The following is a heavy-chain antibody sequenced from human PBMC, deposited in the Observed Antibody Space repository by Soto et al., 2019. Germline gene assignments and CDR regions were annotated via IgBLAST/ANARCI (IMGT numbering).Heavy chain of an antibody. CDR2: ISAYNGNT. D-gene: IGHD2-15*01. V-gene: IGHV1-18*01. CDR1: GYTFTSYG. J-gene: IGHJ6*02. CDR3: ARDRGREDIVVVVAADGMDV. Sequence: ASVKVSCKASGYTFTSYGISWVRQAPGQGLGWMGWISAYNGNTNYAQKLQGRVTMTTDTSTSTAYMELRSLRSDDTAVYYCARDRGREDIVVVVAADGMDVWGQGTTVTVS.